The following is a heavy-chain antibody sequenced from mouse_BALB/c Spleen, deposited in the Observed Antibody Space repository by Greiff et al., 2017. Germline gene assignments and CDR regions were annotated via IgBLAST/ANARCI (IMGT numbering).Heavy chain of an antibody. J-gene: IGHJ2*01. CDR3: ARCNYVDVFDY. CDR1: GYTFTDYN. V-gene: IGHV1S29*02. D-gene: IGHD2-1*01. CDR2: IYPYNGGT. Sequence: VQLQQSGPELVKPGASVKISCKASGYTFTDYNMHWVKQSHGKSLEWIGYIYPYNGGTGYNQKFKSKATLTVDNSSNTAYLKLISLTSEDTAVYYCARCNYVDVFDYWGQGTTLTVSS.